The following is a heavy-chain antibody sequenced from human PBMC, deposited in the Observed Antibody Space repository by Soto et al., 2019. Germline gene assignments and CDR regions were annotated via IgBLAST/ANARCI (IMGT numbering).Heavy chain of an antibody. Sequence: PGGSLRLSCAASGFTFSSYWMSWVRQAPGKGLEWVANIKQDGSEKYYVDSVKGRFTISRDNAKNSLYLQMNSLRAEDTAVYYCARVGSSWPYYYYYMDVWGEGTTVTVSS. CDR1: GFTFSSYW. D-gene: IGHD6-13*01. CDR2: IKQDGSEK. J-gene: IGHJ6*03. V-gene: IGHV3-7*01. CDR3: ARVGSSWPYYYYYMDV.